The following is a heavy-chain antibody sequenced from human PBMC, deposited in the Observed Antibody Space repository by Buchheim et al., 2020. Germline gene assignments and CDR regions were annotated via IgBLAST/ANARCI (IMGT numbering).Heavy chain of an antibody. D-gene: IGHD2-15*01. CDR3: ARGRGVVVVAATPGWFDP. Sequence: QVQLVQSGAEVKKPGASVKVSCKASGYTFTSYYMHWVRQAPGQGLEWMGIINPSGGSTSYAQKFQGRATMTGDTSTTPGNMELSSLRSEDTAVYYCARGRGVVVVAATPGWFDPWGQGTL. V-gene: IGHV1-46*03. CDR2: INPSGGST. CDR1: GYTFTSYY. J-gene: IGHJ5*02.